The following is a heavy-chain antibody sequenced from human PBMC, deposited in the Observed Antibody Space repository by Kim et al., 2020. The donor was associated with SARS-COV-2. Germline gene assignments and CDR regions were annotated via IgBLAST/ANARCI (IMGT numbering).Heavy chain of an antibody. CDR3: ATRSSSGIAAAVVPTKKDYYYYGMDV. Sequence: GGSLRLSCAASGFTFSSYGMHWVRQAPGKGLEWVAVIWYDGSNKYYADSVKGRFTISRDNSKNTLYLQMNSLRAEDTAVYYCATRSSSGIAAAVVPTKKDYYYYGMDVWGQGTTVTVSS. CDR2: IWYDGSNK. J-gene: IGHJ6*02. D-gene: IGHD6-13*01. CDR1: GFTFSSYG. V-gene: IGHV3-33*01.